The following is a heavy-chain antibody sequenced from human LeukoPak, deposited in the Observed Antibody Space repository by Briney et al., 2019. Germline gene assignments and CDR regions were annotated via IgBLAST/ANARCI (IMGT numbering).Heavy chain of an antibody. Sequence: QPGRSLRLSCAASGFTFSTYAMGWVRQAPGEGLEWVSSINGGGGDPFYADSVRGRFTISRDKSKNTLYLQLNSLRAEDTAVYFCAQGGHDYNPFYYWGQGTLVTVSS. J-gene: IGHJ4*02. CDR1: GFTFSTYA. CDR3: AQGGHDYNPFYY. CDR2: INGGGGDP. D-gene: IGHD4-11*01. V-gene: IGHV3-23*01.